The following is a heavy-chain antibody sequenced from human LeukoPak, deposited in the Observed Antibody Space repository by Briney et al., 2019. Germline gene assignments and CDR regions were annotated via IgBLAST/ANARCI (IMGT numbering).Heavy chain of an antibody. D-gene: IGHD6-13*01. CDR3: ASVFWTQAASGFHY. CDR1: GFTFNNYA. J-gene: IGHJ4*02. CDR2: ITNSAATT. Sequence: GGSLRLSCEASGFTFNNYAMSWVRQAPGKGPEWVSVITNSAATTYYADSVKGRFTISRDNSKNTLYLQMNSLRAEDTAIYYCASVFWTQAASGFHYWGQGALVTVSS. V-gene: IGHV3-23*01.